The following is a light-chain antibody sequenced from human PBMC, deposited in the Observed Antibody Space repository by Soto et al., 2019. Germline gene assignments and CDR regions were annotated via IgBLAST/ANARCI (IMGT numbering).Light chain of an antibody. CDR1: SSDVGDNY. V-gene: IGLV2-14*01. CDR3: SSYTSSSTLVV. J-gene: IGLJ2*01. CDR2: DVS. Sequence: QSVLTQPASVSGSPGQSITISCTGTSSDVGDNYVSWYQQHPGKAPKLMIYDVSNRPSGVSNRFSGSKSGNTASLTISGLQAEDESDYYCSSYTSSSTLVVFGGGTKLTVL.